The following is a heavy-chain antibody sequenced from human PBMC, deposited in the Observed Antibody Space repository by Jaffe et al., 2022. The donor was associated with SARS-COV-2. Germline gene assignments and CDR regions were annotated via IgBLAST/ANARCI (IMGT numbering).Heavy chain of an antibody. D-gene: IGHD6-19*01. J-gene: IGHJ4*02. CDR3: VKGSARERFTSGRYSFPDY. CDR2: ISNNGGST. Sequence: EVQLVESGGGLVQPGGSLRLSCSASGFTFTDYGMHWVRQAPGKGLEFVSAISNNGGSTDYADSVKGRFTISRDNSKNTLHLQMSSLRVEDTAVYYCVKGSARERFTSGRYSFPDYWGQGTLVTVSS. V-gene: IGHV3-64D*09. CDR1: GFTFTDYG.